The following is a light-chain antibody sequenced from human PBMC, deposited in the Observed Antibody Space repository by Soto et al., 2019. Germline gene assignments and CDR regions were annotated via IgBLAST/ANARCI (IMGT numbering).Light chain of an antibody. CDR2: GAS. CDR1: QSVSSSF. CDR3: QQYDSSPWT. J-gene: IGKJ1*01. Sequence: EIVLTQSPGTLSLSPGERATLSCRASQSVSSSFLAWYQQKPGQAPRLLIDGASSRATGIPDRFSGSGSGTDFTLIISRLEPEDFAVYYCQQYDSSPWTFGQGTKVEIK. V-gene: IGKV3-20*01.